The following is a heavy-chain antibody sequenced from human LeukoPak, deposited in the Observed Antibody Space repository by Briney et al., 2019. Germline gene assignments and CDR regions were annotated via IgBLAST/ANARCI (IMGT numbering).Heavy chain of an antibody. CDR3: AREDLVGGNRFDY. CDR1: GGSISSYY. D-gene: IGHD4-23*01. CDR2: IYYSGST. Sequence: NSSETLSLTCTVSGGSISSYYWSWIRQPAGKGLEWIGYIYYSGSTNYNPSLKSRVTISVDTSKNQFSLKLSSVTAADTAVYYCAREDLVGGNRFDYWGQGTLVTVSS. J-gene: IGHJ4*02. V-gene: IGHV4-59*01.